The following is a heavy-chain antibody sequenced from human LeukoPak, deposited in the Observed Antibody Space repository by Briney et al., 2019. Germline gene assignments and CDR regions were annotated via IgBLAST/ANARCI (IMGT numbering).Heavy chain of an antibody. D-gene: IGHD5-18*01. V-gene: IGHV4-38-2*01. J-gene: IGHJ4*02. CDR2: MYHSGST. Sequence: SETLSLTCAVSGYSISSGYYWGWIRQTPGKGLEWIASMYHSGSTYFNPPLKSRVTISVDTSKNQFSLKLSSVTAADTAVYYCARAVGYSYGMNDYWGQGTLVTVSS. CDR1: GYSISSGYY. CDR3: ARAVGYSYGMNDY.